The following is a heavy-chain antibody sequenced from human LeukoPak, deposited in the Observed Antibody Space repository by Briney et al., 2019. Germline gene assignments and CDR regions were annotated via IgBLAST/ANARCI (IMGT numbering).Heavy chain of an antibody. V-gene: IGHV3-23*01. CDR3: AKGGSSSWPTFDY. J-gene: IGHJ4*02. CDR2: ISGSDGTT. CDR1: GFTFSTYA. D-gene: IGHD6-13*01. Sequence: GGSLRLSCAASGFTFSTYAMSWVRQAPGKGLEWVSTISGSDGTTYYADSVKGRFTISRDNSQHTLYLQMIGLTAEDTALYHCAKGGSSSWPTFDYWGQGTMVTVSS.